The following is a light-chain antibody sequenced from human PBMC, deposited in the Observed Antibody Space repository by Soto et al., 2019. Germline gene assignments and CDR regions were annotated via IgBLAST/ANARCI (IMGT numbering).Light chain of an antibody. Sequence: ATQMTQSPSSLSASVGDRVTIACRASQGIRTELGWYQQKPGEAPKLLIYAASTLQSGVPSRFSGSGSGTDFTLTISSLQTEDFATYYCLQDYDYPRTFGQGTKVEMK. CDR1: QGIRTE. CDR3: LQDYDYPRT. V-gene: IGKV1-6*01. CDR2: AAS. J-gene: IGKJ1*01.